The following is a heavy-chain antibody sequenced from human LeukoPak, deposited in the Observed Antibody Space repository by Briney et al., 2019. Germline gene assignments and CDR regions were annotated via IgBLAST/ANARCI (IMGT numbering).Heavy chain of an antibody. D-gene: IGHD3-22*01. CDR3: ASITTYYYDSSGPFDY. CDR2: IVVGSGNT. Sequence: VKVSCKASGFTFTSSAMQWVRQARGQRLEWIGWIVVGSGNTNYAQKLQGRVTMTTDTSTSTAYMELRSLRSDDTAVYYCASITTYYYDSSGPFDYWGQGTLVTVSS. CDR1: GFTFTSSA. V-gene: IGHV1-58*02. J-gene: IGHJ4*02.